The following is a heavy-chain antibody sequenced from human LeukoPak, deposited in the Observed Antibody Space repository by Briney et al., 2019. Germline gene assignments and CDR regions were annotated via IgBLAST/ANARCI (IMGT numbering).Heavy chain of an antibody. V-gene: IGHV3-23*01. D-gene: IGHD3-22*01. Sequence: GGSLRLSCAASGFTFSSYAMSWVRQAPGKGLEWVSAISGSGGSTYYADSVKGRFTISRDNSKNTLYLQMNSLRAEDTAVYYCAREDYYDSSGYPADYFQHWGQGTLVTVSS. CDR1: GFTFSSYA. J-gene: IGHJ1*01. CDR2: ISGSGGST. CDR3: AREDYYDSSGYPADYFQH.